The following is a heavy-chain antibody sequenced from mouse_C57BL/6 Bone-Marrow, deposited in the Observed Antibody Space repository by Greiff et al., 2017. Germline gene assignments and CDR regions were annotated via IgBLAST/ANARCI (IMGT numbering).Heavy chain of an antibody. J-gene: IGHJ2*01. CDR2: ISNGGGST. CDR3: AGAFATEVATGFDY. D-gene: IGHD1-1*01. Sequence: DVKLVESGGGLVQPGGSLKLSCAASGFTFSDYYMYWVRQTPETRLEWVAYISNGGGSTYYPDTVKGRFTISRDNAKHPLYLHMSRRKSEDNAMYYCAGAFATEVATGFDYWGQGTTLTVSS. V-gene: IGHV5-12*01. CDR1: GFTFSDYY.